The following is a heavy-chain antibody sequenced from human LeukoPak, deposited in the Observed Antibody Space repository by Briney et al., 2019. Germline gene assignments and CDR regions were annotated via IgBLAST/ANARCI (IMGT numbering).Heavy chain of an antibody. CDR3: AKVGYCSSTSCYSPNNWFDP. CDR1: GFTFSSYW. V-gene: IGHV3-7*01. CDR2: IKQDGSEK. Sequence: GGPLRLSCAASGFTFSSYWMSWVRQAPGKGLERVANIKQDGSEKYYVDSVKGRFTISRDNAKNSLYLQMNSLRAEDTAVYYCAKVGYCSSTSCYSPNNWFDPWGQGTLVTVSS. D-gene: IGHD2-2*01. J-gene: IGHJ5*02.